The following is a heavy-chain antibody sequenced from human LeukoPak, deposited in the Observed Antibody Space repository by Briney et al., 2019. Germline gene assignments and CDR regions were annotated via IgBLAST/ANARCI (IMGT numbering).Heavy chain of an antibody. CDR3: TRDRIQTDY. V-gene: IGHV3-49*03. J-gene: IGHJ4*02. CDR1: GFTFADYS. CDR2: IRNKASRGAA. Sequence: PGGSLRPSCTASGFTFADYSMTWFRQAPGKGLEWVSFIRNKASRGAADYAASVRGRFTVSRDDSNSIVYLQMDSLKTEDIGLYYCTRDRIQTDYRGQGTLVTVSS.